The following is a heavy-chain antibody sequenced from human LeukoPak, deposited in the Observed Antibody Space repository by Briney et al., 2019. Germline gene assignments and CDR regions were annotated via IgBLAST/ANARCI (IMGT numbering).Heavy chain of an antibody. Sequence: PSETLSLTCAVHGGSFSGYYWSWIRQPPGKGLEWIGEINHSGSTNYNPSLKSRVTISVDTSKNQFSLKLSSVTAADTAVYYCARAVVVAAKGDWFDPWGQGTLVTVSS. V-gene: IGHV4-34*01. CDR2: INHSGST. J-gene: IGHJ5*02. CDR1: GGSFSGYY. D-gene: IGHD2-15*01. CDR3: ARAVVVAAKGDWFDP.